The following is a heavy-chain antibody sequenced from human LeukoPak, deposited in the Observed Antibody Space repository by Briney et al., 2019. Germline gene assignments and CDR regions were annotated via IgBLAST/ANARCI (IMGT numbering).Heavy chain of an antibody. CDR3: ARDSIGIAAAGGYYGMDV. CDR2: IYTSGST. J-gene: IGHJ6*02. V-gene: IGHV4-4*07. D-gene: IGHD6-13*01. CDR1: GGSFSGYY. Sequence: SETLSLTCAVYGGSFSGYYWSWIRQPAGKGLEWIGRIYTSGSTNYNPSLKSRVTMSVDTSKNQFSLKLSSVTAADTAVYYCARDSIGIAAAGGYYGMDVWGQGTTVTVSS.